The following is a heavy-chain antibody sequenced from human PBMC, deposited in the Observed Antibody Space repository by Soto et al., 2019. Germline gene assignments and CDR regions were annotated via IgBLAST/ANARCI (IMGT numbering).Heavy chain of an antibody. CDR1: GFTFSSYA. V-gene: IGHV3-23*01. CDR3: AKDFYYRNYGDYVSFDY. J-gene: IGHJ4*02. Sequence: QTGGSLRLSCAASGFTFSSYAMSWVRQAPGKGLEWVSSISGSGGSTDYADSVKGRFTISRDNSENTLYLQMNSLRAEDTAVYYCAKDFYYRNYGDYVSFDYWGQGTLVTVSS. D-gene: IGHD4-17*01. CDR2: ISGSGGST.